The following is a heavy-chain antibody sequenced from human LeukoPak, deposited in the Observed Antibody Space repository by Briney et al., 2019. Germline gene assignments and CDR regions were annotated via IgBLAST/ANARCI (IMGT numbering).Heavy chain of an antibody. CDR1: GGSFSGYY. Sequence: PSETLSLTCAVYGGSFSGYYWSWIRQPPGKGLEWIGEINHSGSTNYNPSLKSRVTISVDTSKNQFSLKLSSVTAADTAVYYCASGVLTLWAFDIWGQGTMVTVSS. D-gene: IGHD1-26*01. CDR3: ASGVLTLWAFDI. CDR2: INHSGST. V-gene: IGHV4-34*01. J-gene: IGHJ3*02.